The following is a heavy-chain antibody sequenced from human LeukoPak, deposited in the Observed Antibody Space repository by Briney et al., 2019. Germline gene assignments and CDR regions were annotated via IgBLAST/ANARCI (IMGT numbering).Heavy chain of an antibody. D-gene: IGHD3-10*01. Sequence: ASVKVSCEASGYTFTSYGISWVRQAPGQGLEWMGWMNPKSGNTGYGQKFQGRVTMTRVTSITTAYMELRSLRSDDTAVYYCTKASLAFGTKYFDPWGQGTLVTVSS. CDR3: TKASLAFGTKYFDP. CDR1: GYTFTSYG. V-gene: IGHV1-8*02. J-gene: IGHJ5*02. CDR2: MNPKSGNT.